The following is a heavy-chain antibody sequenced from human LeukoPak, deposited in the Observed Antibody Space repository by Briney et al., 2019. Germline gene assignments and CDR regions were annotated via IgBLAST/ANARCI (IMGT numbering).Heavy chain of an antibody. D-gene: IGHD3-22*01. CDR3: ARPNYYDSSGYG. Sequence: ASVKVSCKASGGTFSSYAISWVRQAPGQGPEWMGGIIPIFGTANYAQKFQGRVTITADESTSTAYMELSSLRSEDTAVHYCARPNYYDSSGYGWGQGTLVTVSS. V-gene: IGHV1-69*13. J-gene: IGHJ4*02. CDR1: GGTFSSYA. CDR2: IIPIFGTA.